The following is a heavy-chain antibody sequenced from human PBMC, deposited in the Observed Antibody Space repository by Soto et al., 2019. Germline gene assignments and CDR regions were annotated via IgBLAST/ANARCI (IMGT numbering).Heavy chain of an antibody. CDR1: GFTFSSYA. D-gene: IGHD3-10*01. Sequence: GGSLRLSCVASGFTFSSYAMSWVRQAPGKGLERVSSISGSGGSTYYADSVKGRLTISRDKSKNTLYLQMNSLRAEDTAVYYCAKKDLGDRYYGSGIHHYAGSMDVWGQGDTVTVSS. CDR2: ISGSGGST. CDR3: AKKDLGDRYYGSGIHHYAGSMDV. V-gene: IGHV3-23*01. J-gene: IGHJ6*02.